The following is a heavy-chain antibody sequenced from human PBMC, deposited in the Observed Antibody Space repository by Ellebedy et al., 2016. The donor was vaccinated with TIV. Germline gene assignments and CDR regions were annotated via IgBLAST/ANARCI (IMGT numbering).Heavy chain of an antibody. J-gene: IGHJ3*02. CDR1: GDTLTSHD. V-gene: IGHV1-8*02. CDR2: INPESGKT. Sequence: ASVKVSXXASGDTLTSHDINWVRQRTGQGLEWMGWINPESGKTGYAQKFQDRLSMTWDTSRTTAHMELSSLKFEDSAVYFCARSMYSSTGDDSWHDAFDIWGQGSVVTVSS. D-gene: IGHD2-2*01. CDR3: ARSMYSSTGDDSWHDAFDI.